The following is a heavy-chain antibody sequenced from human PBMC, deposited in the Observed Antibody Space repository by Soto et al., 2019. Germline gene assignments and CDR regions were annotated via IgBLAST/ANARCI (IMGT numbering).Heavy chain of an antibody. J-gene: IGHJ5*02. CDR2: IYYSGST. CDR1: GGSISSSSYY. D-gene: IGHD2-21*01. CDR3: ARGSDPYNWLDP. V-gene: IGHV4-39*07. Sequence: SETLSLTCTVSGGSISSSSYYWGWIRQPPGKGLEWIGSIYYSGSTYYNPSLKSRVTISVDTSKNQFSLKLSSVTAADTAVYYCARGSDPYNWLDPWGQGTLVT.